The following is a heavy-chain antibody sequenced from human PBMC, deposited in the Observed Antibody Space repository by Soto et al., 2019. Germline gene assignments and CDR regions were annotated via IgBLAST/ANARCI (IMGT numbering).Heavy chain of an antibody. CDR1: GGSISSYY. V-gene: IGHV4-59*08. D-gene: IGHD3-10*01. CDR3: ARRWGGTFDI. CDR2: IYYSGST. Sequence: SETLSLTCTVSGGSISSYYWSWIRQPPGKGLEWIGYIYYSGSTNYNPSLKSRVTISVDTSKNQFSLRLNSVTAADTAVYYCARRWGGTFDIWGQGTMVT. J-gene: IGHJ3*02.